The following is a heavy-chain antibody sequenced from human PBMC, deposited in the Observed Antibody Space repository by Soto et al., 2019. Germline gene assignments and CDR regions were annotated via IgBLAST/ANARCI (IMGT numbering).Heavy chain of an antibody. Sequence: PSQTLSLTCAISGDSVSDNSAAWNWIRQSPSRGLEWLGRKYYRSKWYNDYAVSVKSRITVTPDKSKNQFSLHLNSVTPEDTAVYYCARELPYYVSTDSYLDXWGQGALVTVSX. CDR1: GDSVSDNSAA. J-gene: IGHJ4*02. CDR3: ARELPYYVSTDSYLDX. CDR2: KYYRSKWYN. V-gene: IGHV6-1*01. D-gene: IGHD3-16*01.